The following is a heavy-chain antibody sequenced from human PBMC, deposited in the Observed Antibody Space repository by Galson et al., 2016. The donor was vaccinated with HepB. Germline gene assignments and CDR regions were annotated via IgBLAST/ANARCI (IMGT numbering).Heavy chain of an antibody. Sequence: SETMSLTCTVSGASIHDYYWSCIRQPPGKGLEYIPYVHYNGNINYNPSLETRVTVSVDTSTNQFSLNLTSVTAADTAMYYCARAVGGQPASFDSWGLGTLVTVSS. D-gene: IGHD3-10*01. CDR2: VHYNGNI. V-gene: IGHV4-59*01. CDR1: GASIHDYY. CDR3: ARAVGGQPASFDS. J-gene: IGHJ4*02.